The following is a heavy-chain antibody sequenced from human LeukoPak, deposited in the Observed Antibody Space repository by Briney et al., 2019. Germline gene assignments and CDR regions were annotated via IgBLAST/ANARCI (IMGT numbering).Heavy chain of an antibody. CDR3: ARDQKLRARPLSNSSGWYMSPYFYYYYYGMDV. CDR1: GFTFSSYA. Sequence: PGRSLRLSCAASGFTFSSYAMHWVRQAPGKGLEWVAVISYDGSNKYYADSVKGRFTISRDNSKYTLYLQMNSLRAEDTAVYYCARDQKLRARPLSNSSGWYMSPYFYYYYYGMDVWGQGTTVTVSS. V-gene: IGHV3-30-3*01. D-gene: IGHD6-19*01. J-gene: IGHJ6*02. CDR2: ISYDGSNK.